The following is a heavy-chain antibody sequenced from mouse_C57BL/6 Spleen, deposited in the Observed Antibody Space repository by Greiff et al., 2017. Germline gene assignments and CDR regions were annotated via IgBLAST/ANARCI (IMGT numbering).Heavy chain of an antibody. CDR3: ARRGYYDYDEEGFDY. D-gene: IGHD2-4*01. Sequence: VQLQQSGPELVKPGASVKIPCKASGYTFTDYNMDWVKQSHGKSLEWIGDINPNNGGTIYNQKFKGKATLTVDKSSSTAYMELRSLTSEDTAVYYCARRGYYDYDEEGFDYWGQGTTRTVSS. J-gene: IGHJ2*01. CDR1: GYTFTDYN. CDR2: INPNNGGT. V-gene: IGHV1-18*01.